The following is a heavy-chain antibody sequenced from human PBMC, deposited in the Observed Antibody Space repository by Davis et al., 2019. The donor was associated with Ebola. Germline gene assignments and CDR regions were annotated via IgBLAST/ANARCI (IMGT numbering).Heavy chain of an antibody. D-gene: IGHD3-22*01. V-gene: IGHV1-46*01. CDR3: AREGGRYYDSSGYVFDI. CDR2: INPITGGT. Sequence: ASVKVSCKASGYRFTRYYMHRARQAPGQGLERMGIINPITGGTSYAQNFQVRVNMTRDTSTSTVYMELSSLRSEDTAVYYCAREGGRYYDSSGYVFDIWGQGTMVKVSS. J-gene: IGHJ3*02. CDR1: GYRFTRYY.